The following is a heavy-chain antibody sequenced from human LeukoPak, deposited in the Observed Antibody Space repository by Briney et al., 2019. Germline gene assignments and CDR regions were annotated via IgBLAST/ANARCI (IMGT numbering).Heavy chain of an antibody. V-gene: IGHV1-46*01. Sequence: ASVKVSCKASGYTFTSYGISWVRQAPGQGPEWMGSINPRGGSTTYSQNFQGRVTMTEDMSTNTVYMRLTGLRFEDTALYFCARDLGWMADYWGQGTLVTVSS. CDR1: GYTFTSYG. D-gene: IGHD5-12*01. CDR3: ARDLGWMADY. CDR2: INPRGGST. J-gene: IGHJ4*02.